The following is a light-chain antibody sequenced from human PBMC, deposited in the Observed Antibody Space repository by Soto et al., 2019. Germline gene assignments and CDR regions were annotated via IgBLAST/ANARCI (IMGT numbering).Light chain of an antibody. V-gene: IGKV3D-15*01. J-gene: IGKJ5*01. CDR3: QQFRNWPPIT. Sequence: ENGLTQSPGTLSLSQGERATLSCRASQSVSNNYLAWYQQKPGQAPRLLIYGASNRATGIPARFSGSGSGTEFTLTISSLQSEDFAVYYCQQFRNWPPITFGQGTRLEIK. CDR2: GAS. CDR1: QSVSNN.